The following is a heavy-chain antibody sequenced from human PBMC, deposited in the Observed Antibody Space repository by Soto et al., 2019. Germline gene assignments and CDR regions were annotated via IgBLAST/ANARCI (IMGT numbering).Heavy chain of an antibody. V-gene: IGHV6-1*01. CDR1: GDSVSSNSAA. CDR3: ARDKGAAAAAGTIGPTPLDY. CDR2: TYYRSKWYN. J-gene: IGHJ4*02. Sequence: SQTLSLTCALSGDSVSSNSAAWNWIRQSPSRGLEWLGRTYYRSKWYNDYAVSVKSRITINPDTSKNQFSLQLNSVTPEDTAVYYCARDKGAAAAAGTIGPTPLDYWGQGTLVTVSS. D-gene: IGHD6-13*01.